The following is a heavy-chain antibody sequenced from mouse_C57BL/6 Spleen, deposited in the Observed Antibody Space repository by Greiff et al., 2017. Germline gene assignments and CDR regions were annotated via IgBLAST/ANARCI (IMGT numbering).Heavy chain of an antibody. CDR1: GYTFTSYW. V-gene: IGHV1-50*01. D-gene: IGHD2-5*01. CDR2: IDPSDSYT. CDR3: ARYSNYPGFAH. Sequence: QVQLQQPGAELVKPGASVKLSCKASGYTFTSYWMQWVKQRPGKGLEWIGEIDPSDSYTNYNQKLKGKATFTVDTSSSTAYMQLSSLTSEYSAVYYCARYSNYPGFAHWAQGALATVSA. J-gene: IGHJ3*01.